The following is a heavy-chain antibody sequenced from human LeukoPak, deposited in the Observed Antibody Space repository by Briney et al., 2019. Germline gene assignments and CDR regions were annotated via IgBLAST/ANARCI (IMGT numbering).Heavy chain of an antibody. J-gene: IGHJ3*02. Sequence: PGGSLRLSCAASGFTFSSYAMHWVRQAPGKGLEWVAVISYDGSNKYYADSVKGRFTISRDNSKNTLYLQMNSLRAEDTAVYYCAKDLAAADTGDDAFDIWGQGTMVTVSS. CDR3: AKDLAAADTGDDAFDI. CDR1: GFTFSSYA. D-gene: IGHD6-13*01. V-gene: IGHV3-30-3*01. CDR2: ISYDGSNK.